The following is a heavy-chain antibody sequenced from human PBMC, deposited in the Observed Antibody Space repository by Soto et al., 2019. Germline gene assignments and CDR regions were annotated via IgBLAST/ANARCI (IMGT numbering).Heavy chain of an antibody. J-gene: IGHJ6*02. CDR2: INPNSGGT. CDR3: AVAGFDFWSGYYTGDYYNYGMDV. V-gene: IGHV1-2*02. CDR1: GYTFTSYG. Sequence: GASVKVSCKASGYTFTSYGISWVRQAPGQGLEWMGWINPNSGGTDFAQKFQGRVTMTRDTSISTAYMELSRLRSDDTAVYYCAVAGFDFWSGYYTGDYYNYGMDVWGQGTTVTVSS. D-gene: IGHD3-3*01.